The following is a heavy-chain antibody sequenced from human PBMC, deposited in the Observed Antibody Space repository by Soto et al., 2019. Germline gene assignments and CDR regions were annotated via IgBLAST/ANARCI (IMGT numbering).Heavy chain of an antibody. V-gene: IGHV3-33*01. D-gene: IGHD3-16*01. CDR2: IWSDGSRG. CDR1: RLTFSAHD. J-gene: IGHJ6*02. Sequence: QVQLVESGGGVVQPGTSLRLSCAASRLTFSAHDMHWVRQAPGKGLEWVALIWSDGSRGFYADSVKGRFTFSRDNFKNPLYLQMNSLGAVDSAVYYCAGGPKGGAYDMDVWGQGTTVTVSS. CDR3: AGGPKGGAYDMDV.